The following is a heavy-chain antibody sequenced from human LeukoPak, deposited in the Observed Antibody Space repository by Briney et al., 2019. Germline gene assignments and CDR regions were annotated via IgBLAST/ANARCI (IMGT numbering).Heavy chain of an antibody. D-gene: IGHD2-2*02. CDR3: AKDPQYCSGTSCYNYFDY. J-gene: IGHJ4*02. CDR2: IRYDGSEG. Sequence: PGGSLRLSCAASGFTFSTYGMHWVRQAPGKGLDWVAFIRYDGSEGYYADSVKDRFTVSRDNSKNTPYLQMNSLRVEDTAVYYCAKDPQYCSGTSCYNYFDYWGQGTLVTVSS. V-gene: IGHV3-30*02. CDR1: GFTFSTYG.